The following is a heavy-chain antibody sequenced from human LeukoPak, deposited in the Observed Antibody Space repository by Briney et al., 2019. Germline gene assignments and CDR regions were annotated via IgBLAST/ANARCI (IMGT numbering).Heavy chain of an antibody. J-gene: IGHJ3*02. D-gene: IGHD2-2*01. CDR1: GFTFSSYS. CDR2: ISGSSSTI. Sequence: GGSLRLSCAASGFTFSSYSMNWVRQAPGKGLEWVSYISGSSSTIYYADSLKGRFIISRDNAKNSLYLQVNSPRAEDTAVYYCARGQHLTFDIWGQGTMVTVSS. CDR3: ARGQHLTFDI. V-gene: IGHV3-48*01.